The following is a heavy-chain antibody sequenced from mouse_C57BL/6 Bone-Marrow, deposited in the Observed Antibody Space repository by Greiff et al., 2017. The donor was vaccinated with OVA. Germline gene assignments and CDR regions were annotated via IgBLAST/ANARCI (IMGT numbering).Heavy chain of an antibody. CDR3: ARLNWDGAY. Sequence: EVNVVESGGDLVKPGGSLKLSCAASGFTFSSYGMSWVRQTPDKRLEWVATISSGGSYTYYPDSVKGRFTISRDNAKNTLYLQMSSLKSEDTAMYYCARLNWDGAYWGQGTLVTVSA. CDR1: GFTFSSYG. J-gene: IGHJ3*01. D-gene: IGHD4-1*02. CDR2: ISSGGSYT. V-gene: IGHV5-6*01.